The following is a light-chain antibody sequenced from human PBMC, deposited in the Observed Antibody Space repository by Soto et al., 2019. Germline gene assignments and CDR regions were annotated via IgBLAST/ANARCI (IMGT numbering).Light chain of an antibody. Sequence: DIQMTQSPSSLSAYVGDRVTITCRASQTINSYLNWYQQNPGKAPKLLIYAASSLQSGVPSRFSGSGSGTDFTLTISSLQPEDFATYYCQQSYSSPITFGQGTRLDIK. V-gene: IGKV1-39*01. CDR2: AAS. J-gene: IGKJ5*01. CDR3: QQSYSSPIT. CDR1: QTINSY.